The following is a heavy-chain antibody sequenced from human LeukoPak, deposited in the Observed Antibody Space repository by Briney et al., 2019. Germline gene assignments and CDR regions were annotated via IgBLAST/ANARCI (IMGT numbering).Heavy chain of an antibody. CDR1: GFTFHFYS. V-gene: IGHV3-48*02. CDR3: ARGEDY. J-gene: IGHJ4*02. CDR2: ISSRSSTI. Sequence: GGSLRLSCAASGFTFHFYSMTWVRQAPGKGLEWVSYISSRSSTIYYTDPVKGRFTVSRDNAKNPLNLQMNSLRDEDTAVYYCARGEDYWGQGTLVTVSS.